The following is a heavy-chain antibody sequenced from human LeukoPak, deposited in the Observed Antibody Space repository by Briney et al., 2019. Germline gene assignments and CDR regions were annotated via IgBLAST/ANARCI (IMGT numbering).Heavy chain of an antibody. CDR1: GFTFSVHG. Sequence: GGSLRLSCVASGFTFSVHGMSWVRQAPGKGLEWISYIGSSSSDIYNADSVKGRFTISRDNAENTLYLQMNSLRAEDTAVYYCARGWLLVWGQGTLVTVSS. J-gene: IGHJ4*02. CDR3: ARGWLLV. CDR2: IGSSSSDI. V-gene: IGHV3-21*05. D-gene: IGHD3-22*01.